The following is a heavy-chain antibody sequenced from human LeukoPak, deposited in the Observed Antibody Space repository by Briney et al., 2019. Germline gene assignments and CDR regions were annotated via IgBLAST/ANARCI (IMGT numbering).Heavy chain of an antibody. CDR3: ARLTYYYGSGDAFDI. CDR2: INTDGSST. CDR1: GFTFSSYW. J-gene: IGHJ3*02. Sequence: SGGSLRLSCAASGFTFSSYWMHWVRQAPGKGLVWVSRINTDGSSTSYGDSVKGRFTISRDNAKNTLYLQMNSLRAEDTAVYYCARLTYYYGSGDAFDIWGQGTMVTVSS. D-gene: IGHD3-10*01. V-gene: IGHV3-74*01.